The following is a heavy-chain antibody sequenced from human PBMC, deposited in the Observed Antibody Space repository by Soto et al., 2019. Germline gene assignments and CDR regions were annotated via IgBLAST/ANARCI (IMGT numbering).Heavy chain of an antibody. CDR1: GGSISSSSYY. V-gene: IGHV4-39*01. J-gene: IGHJ6*02. CDR2: IYYSGST. CDR3: ARALGSGYDGTWYHYYSMDV. D-gene: IGHD6-25*01. Sequence: SETLSLTCTVSGGSISSSSYYWGWIRQPPGKGLEWIGSIYYSGSTYYNPSLKSRVTISVDTSKNQFSLKLSSVTAADTAVYYCARALGSGYDGTWYHYYSMDVWGQGTTVTVSS.